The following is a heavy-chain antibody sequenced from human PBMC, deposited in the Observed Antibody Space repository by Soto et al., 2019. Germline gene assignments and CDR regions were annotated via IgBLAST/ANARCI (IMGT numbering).Heavy chain of an antibody. V-gene: IGHV3-23*01. CDR2: ISGSGGST. CDR1: GFTFSSYA. J-gene: IGHJ4*02. CDR3: AKDLRGYGDYGGVDY. D-gene: IGHD4-17*01. Sequence: GGSLRLSCAASGFTFSSYAMSWVRQAPGKGLEWVSAISGSGGSTYYADSVKGRFTISRDNSKNTLYLQMNSLRAEDTAVYYCAKDLRGYGDYGGVDYWGQGTLVTVSS.